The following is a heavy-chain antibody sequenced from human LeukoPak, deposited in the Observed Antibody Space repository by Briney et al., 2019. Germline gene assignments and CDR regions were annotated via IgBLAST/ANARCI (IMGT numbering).Heavy chain of an antibody. CDR3: ARELVDRGYDRGSV. J-gene: IGHJ6*02. CDR2: IYSGGST. CDR1: GFTVSSNY. V-gene: IGHV3-53*04. D-gene: IGHD5-12*01. Sequence: GGSLRLSCAASGFTVSSNYMSWVRQAPGKGLEWVSVIYSGGSTYYADSVKGRFTISRHNSKNTLYLQMNSLRAEDTAVYYCARELVDRGYDRGSVWGQGTTVTVSS.